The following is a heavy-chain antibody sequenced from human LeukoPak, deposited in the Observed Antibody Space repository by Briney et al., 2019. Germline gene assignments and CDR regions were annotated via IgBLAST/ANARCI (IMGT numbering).Heavy chain of an antibody. CDR1: GYIFTNYW. CDR3: ARRSGTLGMSDY. J-gene: IGHJ4*02. V-gene: IGHV5-51*01. Sequence: GESLKISCKSSGYIFTNYWIAWVRQMPGQGLEWMGIIYPSDSDTRYSPSFQGQVTISADKSISTAYLQWNSLKASDTAMYYCARRSGTLGMSDYWGQGTLVTVSS. CDR2: IYPSDSDT. D-gene: IGHD1-26*01.